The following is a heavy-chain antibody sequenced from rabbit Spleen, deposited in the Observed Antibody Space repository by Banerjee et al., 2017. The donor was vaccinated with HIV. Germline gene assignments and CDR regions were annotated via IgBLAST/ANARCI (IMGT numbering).Heavy chain of an antibody. Sequence: QSLEESGGDLVKPEGSLTLTCTASGFSFSSSYYMCWVRQAPGKGLEWIACIYTGGSDSTAYASWAKGRFTVSKTSSTTVTLQLNSLTAADTATYFCARGSAAMTMVITGYYLSLWGPGTLVTVS. V-gene: IGHV1S40*01. CDR1: GFSFSSSYY. D-gene: IGHD2-1*01. J-gene: IGHJ4*01. CDR2: IYTGGSDST. CDR3: ARGSAAMTMVITGYYLSL.